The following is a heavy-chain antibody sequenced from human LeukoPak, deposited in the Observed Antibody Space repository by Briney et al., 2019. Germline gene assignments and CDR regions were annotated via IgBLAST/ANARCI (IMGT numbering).Heavy chain of an antibody. CDR1: GHTFTGYY. CDR3: VRSLAAAGPDFDY. Sequence: GASVKVSCKASGHTFTGYYMHWVRQAPGQGLEWMGWINPNSGGTNYAQKFQGRVTMTRDTSISTAYMELSRLRSDDTAVYYCVRSLAAAGPDFDYWGQGTLVTVSS. J-gene: IGHJ4*02. D-gene: IGHD6-13*01. V-gene: IGHV1-2*02. CDR2: INPNSGGT.